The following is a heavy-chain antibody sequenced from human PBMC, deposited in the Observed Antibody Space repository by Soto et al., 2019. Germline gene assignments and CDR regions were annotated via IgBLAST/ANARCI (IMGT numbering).Heavy chain of an antibody. CDR2: INPDSGDK. J-gene: IGHJ6*02. CDR3: ARDRGNMVAIFHHYYGMDV. V-gene: IGHV1-2*02. CDR1: GYTFTGQY. D-gene: IGHD3-10*01. Sequence: AASVKVSCKASGYTFTGQYMHWVRQAPGQGLEWMGWINPDSGDKKYAQKFQGRVTMTRDTSISTVYMELSRLKSDDTAVYYCARDRGNMVAIFHHYYGMDVWGQGTTVTVSS.